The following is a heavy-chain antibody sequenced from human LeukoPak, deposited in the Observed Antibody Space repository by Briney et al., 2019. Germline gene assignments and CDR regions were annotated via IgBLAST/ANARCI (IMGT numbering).Heavy chain of an antibody. CDR2: IKQDGRDK. Sequence: GGSLRLSCAASGFTFSTYWMTWVRQAPGKGLEWVANIKQDGRDKYYVDSVKGRFTISKDNAKTSLYLQMNSLRVDDTAVYYCARAGLTAFDMWGQGTMVTVSS. J-gene: IGHJ3*02. CDR1: GFTFSTYW. V-gene: IGHV3-7*01. CDR3: ARAGLTAFDM.